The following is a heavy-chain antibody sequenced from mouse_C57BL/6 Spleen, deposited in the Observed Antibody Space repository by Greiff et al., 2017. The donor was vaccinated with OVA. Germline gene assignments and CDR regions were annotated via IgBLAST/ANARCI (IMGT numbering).Heavy chain of an antibody. D-gene: IGHD1-1*01. CDR1: GYTFTSYW. J-gene: IGHJ3*01. V-gene: IGHV1-72*01. CDR2: IDPNSGGT. CDR3: AREGYYGSSYDAY. Sequence: VKLQQPGAELVKPGASVKLSCKASGYTFTSYWMHWVKQRPGRGLEWIGRIDPNSGGTKYNEKFKSKATLTVDKPSSTAYMQLSSLTSEDSAVYYGAREGYYGSSYDAYWGQGTLVTVSA.